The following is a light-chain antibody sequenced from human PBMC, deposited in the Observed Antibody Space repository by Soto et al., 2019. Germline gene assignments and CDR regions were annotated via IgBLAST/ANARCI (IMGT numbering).Light chain of an antibody. J-gene: IGKJ4*01. V-gene: IGKV1-5*03. CDR1: QSISSW. Sequence: DIPMTQSPSTLSASVGDRVTITCRASQSISSWLAWYQQKPGKAPKLLIYRASNLENGVPSRFSGSGSGTEFTLTISCLQPDDFATYYCQQYDSYSLFGGGTKVEIK. CDR3: QQYDSYSL. CDR2: RAS.